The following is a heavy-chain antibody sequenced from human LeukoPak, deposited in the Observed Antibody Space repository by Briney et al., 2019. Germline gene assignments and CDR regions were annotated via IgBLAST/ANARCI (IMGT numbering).Heavy chain of an antibody. Sequence: GGSLRLSCAASGSTFSNYAMHWVRQAPGKGLEWVAFIRFDGSNKYADSVKGRFTISRDNSKNTLYLQMNSLRAEDTAVYYCAKDLRERGYQLPVDYWGQGTLVTVSS. CDR3: AKDLRERGYQLPVDY. V-gene: IGHV3-30*02. CDR1: GSTFSNYA. J-gene: IGHJ4*02. CDR2: IRFDGSNK. D-gene: IGHD2-2*01.